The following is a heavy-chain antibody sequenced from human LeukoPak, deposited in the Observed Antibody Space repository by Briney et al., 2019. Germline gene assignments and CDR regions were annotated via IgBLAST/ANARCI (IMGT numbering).Heavy chain of an antibody. CDR1: GYTFTHYG. D-gene: IGHD2-2*01. V-gene: IGHV1-18*01. Sequence: ASVKVSCKASGYTFTHYGISWVRQAPGQGLEWMGWITAYNGNTNYAQKLQGRVTMTRDTSTSTAYMELRSLRSDDTAVYYCARLVCSTSSCCPSVAFDFWGQGTMVTVSS. J-gene: IGHJ3*01. CDR3: ARLVCSTSSCCPSVAFDF. CDR2: ITAYNGNT.